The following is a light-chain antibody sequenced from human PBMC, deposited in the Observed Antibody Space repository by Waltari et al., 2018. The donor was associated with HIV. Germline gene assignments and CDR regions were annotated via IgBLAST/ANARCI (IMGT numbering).Light chain of an antibody. J-gene: IGKJ2*01. V-gene: IGKV3-20*01. CDR1: QSVSRSY. Sequence: EIVLTQSPATLPLSPGDRAPSPGRASQSVSRSYLAWYQQKPGQAPRLLIYGASSRATGIPDRFSGSGSGTDFTLTISRLEPEDFAVYYCQQYGSSPMYTFGQGTKLEIK. CDR3: QQYGSSPMYT. CDR2: GAS.